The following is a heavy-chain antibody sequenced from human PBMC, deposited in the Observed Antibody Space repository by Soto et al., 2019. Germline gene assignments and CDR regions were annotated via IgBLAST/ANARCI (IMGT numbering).Heavy chain of an antibody. Sequence: GASVKVSCKASGYTFTSYGISWVRQAPGQGLEWMGWISAYNGNTNYAQKLQGRVTMTTDTSTSTAYMELRSLRSDDTAVYYCARDGYYDYVWGRATAFDIWGQGTMVTVS. V-gene: IGHV1-18*01. CDR1: GYTFTSYG. J-gene: IGHJ3*02. CDR2: ISAYNGNT. CDR3: ARDGYYDYVWGRATAFDI. D-gene: IGHD3-16*01.